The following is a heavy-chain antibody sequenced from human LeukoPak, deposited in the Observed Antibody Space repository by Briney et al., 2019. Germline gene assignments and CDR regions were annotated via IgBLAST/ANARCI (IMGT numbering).Heavy chain of an antibody. CDR3: ARVKVPYYSSGPSGY. CDR1: GYTFTGYY. CDR2: INPNSGGT. Sequence: ASVKVSCKASGYTFTGYYMHWVRQAPGQGLEWMGWINPNSGGTNYAQKFQGRVTMTRDTSISTAYMELSRLRSDDTAVYYCARVKVPYYSSGPSGYWGQGTLVTVSS. V-gene: IGHV1-2*02. J-gene: IGHJ4*02. D-gene: IGHD3-22*01.